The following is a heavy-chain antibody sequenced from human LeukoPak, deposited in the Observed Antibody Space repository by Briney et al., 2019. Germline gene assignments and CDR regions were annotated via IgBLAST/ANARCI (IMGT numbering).Heavy chain of an antibody. D-gene: IGHD1-20*01. CDR3: ARVTAWPYYFDY. J-gene: IGHJ4*02. CDR2: IYYSGST. CDR1: GGSISSSSYY. V-gene: IGHV4-39*07. Sequence: PSETLSLTCTVSGGSISSSSYYWGWIRQPPGKGLEWIGSIYYSGSTYYNPSLKSRVTISVDTSKNQFSLKLSSVTAADTAVYYCARVTAWPYYFDYWGQGTLVTVSS.